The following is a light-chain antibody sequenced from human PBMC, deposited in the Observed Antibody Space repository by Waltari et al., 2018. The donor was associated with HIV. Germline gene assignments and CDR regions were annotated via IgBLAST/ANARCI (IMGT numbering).Light chain of an antibody. V-gene: IGLV2-14*03. J-gene: IGLJ3*02. CDR2: DVN. Sequence: QSALTQPASVSGSLGQSITISCLGSSSDIGTYYPVSLYQQYPDKAPLLLIRDVNTRHSGIPFRFSASKSGKTATLTISGLQAEDEADYYCSSYITTGTILFGGGTKVTVL. CDR3: SSYITTGTIL. CDR1: SSDIGTYYP.